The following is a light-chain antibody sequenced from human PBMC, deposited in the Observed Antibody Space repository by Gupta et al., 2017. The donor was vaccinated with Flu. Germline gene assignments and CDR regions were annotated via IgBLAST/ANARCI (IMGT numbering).Light chain of an antibody. CDR2: DAS. CDR3: QRNDSLPNT. V-gene: IGKV1-33*01. Sequence: PTSLSAAVGERVTITCQASQDIRNYLNWYQQNPGTAPNLLIYDASNLETGVPSRFSGSGSGTYFTLTIRSLQPEDFATYYCQRNDSLPNTFGQGTQLEI. CDR1: QDIRNY. J-gene: IGKJ5*01.